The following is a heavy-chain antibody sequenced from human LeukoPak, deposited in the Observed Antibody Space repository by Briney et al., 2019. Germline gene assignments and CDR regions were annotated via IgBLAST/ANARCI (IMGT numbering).Heavy chain of an antibody. CDR3: AKVLVDTAMTDAFDI. CDR2: ISGSGGST. CDR1: GFTSSSHA. Sequence: PGGSLRLSCAVSGFTSSSHAMSWVRQAPGKGLEWVSAISGSGGSTYYADSVKGRFTISRDNSKNTLYLQMNSLRAEDTAAYYCAKVLVDTAMTDAFDIWGQGTMVTVSS. J-gene: IGHJ3*02. V-gene: IGHV3-23*01. D-gene: IGHD5-18*01.